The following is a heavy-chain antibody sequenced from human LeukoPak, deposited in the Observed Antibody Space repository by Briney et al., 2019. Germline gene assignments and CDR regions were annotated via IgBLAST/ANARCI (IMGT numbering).Heavy chain of an antibody. V-gene: IGHV1-69*01. CDR1: GGTFSSYA. Sequence: ASVKVSCKASGGTFSSYAISWVRQAPGQGLEWMRGIIPIFGTANYAQKFQGRVTITADESTSTAYMELRSLRSDDTAVYYCARDAGLAYCGGDCYSSPDYWGQGTLVTVSS. CDR2: IIPIFGTA. D-gene: IGHD2-21*02. J-gene: IGHJ4*02. CDR3: ARDAGLAYCGGDCYSSPDY.